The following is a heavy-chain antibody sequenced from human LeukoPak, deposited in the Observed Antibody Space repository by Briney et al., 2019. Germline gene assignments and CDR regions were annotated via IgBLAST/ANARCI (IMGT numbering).Heavy chain of an antibody. CDR2: IWYDGSNK. CDR1: GFPFSSYG. Sequence: GGSLRLSCVASGFPFSSYGMHWVRQAPGRGLEWVAVIWYDGSNKYYADSMKGRFTISRDNSKNTLYLQMNSLIAEDTGVYYCARAVGPFDYWGQGTLVTVSS. CDR3: ARAVGPFDY. J-gene: IGHJ4*02. D-gene: IGHD1-26*01. V-gene: IGHV3-33*01.